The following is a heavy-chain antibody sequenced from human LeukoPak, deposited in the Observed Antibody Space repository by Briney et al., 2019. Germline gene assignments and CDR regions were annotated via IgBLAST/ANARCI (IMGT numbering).Heavy chain of an antibody. V-gene: IGHV3-21*01. Sequence: PGGSLRLSCAASGFTFSSYSMNWVRQAPGKGLEWVSSISSSSSYIYYADSVKGRFTISRDNAKSSLYLQMNSLRAEDTAVYYCARIGIAAADFDYWGQGTLVTVSS. J-gene: IGHJ4*02. CDR3: ARIGIAAADFDY. D-gene: IGHD6-13*01. CDR2: ISSSSSYI. CDR1: GFTFSSYS.